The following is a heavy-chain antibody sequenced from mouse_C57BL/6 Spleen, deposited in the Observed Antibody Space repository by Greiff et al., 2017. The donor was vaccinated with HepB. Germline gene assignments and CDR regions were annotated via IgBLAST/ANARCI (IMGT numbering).Heavy chain of an antibody. V-gene: IGHV2-3*01. D-gene: IGHD1-1*01. CDR1: GFSLTSYG. CDR2: IWGDGST. J-gene: IGHJ1*03. CDR3: AKQVIDYYGSSGYFDV. Sequence: VQRVESGPGLVAPSQSLSITCTVSGFSLTSYGVSWVRQPPGKGLEWLGVIWGDGSTNHHSALISRLSISKDNTKSQVSLKLDSLQTDDTATDYCAKQVIDYYGSSGYFDVWGTGTTVTVSS.